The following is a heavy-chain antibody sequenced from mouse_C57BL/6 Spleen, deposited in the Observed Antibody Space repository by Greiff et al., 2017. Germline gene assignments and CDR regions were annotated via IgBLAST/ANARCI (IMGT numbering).Heavy chain of an antibody. V-gene: IGHV1-55*01. J-gene: IGHJ2*01. D-gene: IGHD1-1*01. CDR2: IYPGSGST. Sequence: VQLVESGAELVKPGASVKMSCKASGYTFTSYWITWVKQRPGQGLEWIGDIYPGSGSTNYNEKFKSKATLTVDTSSSTAYMQLSSLTSEDSAVYYCARGTVVATNYWGQGTTLTVSS. CDR1: GYTFTSYW. CDR3: ARGTVVATNY.